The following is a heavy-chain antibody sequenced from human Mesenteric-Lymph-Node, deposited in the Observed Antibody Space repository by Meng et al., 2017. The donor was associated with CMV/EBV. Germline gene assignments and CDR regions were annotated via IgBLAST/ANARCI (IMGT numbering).Heavy chain of an antibody. V-gene: IGHV1-18*01. CDR3: ARVTLRDTAMVTGDY. CDR2: INTYNGVT. Sequence: ASVKVSCKASGYTFATYGISWVRQAPGQGLEWMGWINTYNGVTRYAQKFQGRGTMTTDTSTSTAYMELSSLRSEDTAVYYCARVTLRDTAMVTGDYWGQGTLVTVSS. D-gene: IGHD5-18*01. J-gene: IGHJ4*02. CDR1: GYTFATYG.